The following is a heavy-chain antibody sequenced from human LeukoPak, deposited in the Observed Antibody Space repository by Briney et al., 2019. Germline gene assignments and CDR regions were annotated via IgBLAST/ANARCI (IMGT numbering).Heavy chain of an antibody. Sequence: ASVKVSCKTSGYTFTKYLIHWVRQAPGQGLEWMGTINPQGDITNYAQRFQGRITLTEDTSTSTVYMELSSLTSEDTTVYYCARPSYCVADNCGYWLDPWGPGTLVTISS. D-gene: IGHD2-21*01. V-gene: IGHV1-46*01. J-gene: IGHJ5*02. CDR1: GYTFTKYL. CDR2: INPQGDIT. CDR3: ARPSYCVADNCGYWLDP.